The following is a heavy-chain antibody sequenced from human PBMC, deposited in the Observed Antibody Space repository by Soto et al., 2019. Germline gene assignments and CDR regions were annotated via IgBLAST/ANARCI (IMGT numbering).Heavy chain of an antibody. J-gene: IGHJ3*02. CDR2: ISTSGSNK. CDR3: ARVKECSSTSCYARDAFDI. D-gene: IGHD2-2*01. Sequence: GESLKISCAASGFIFSHYYMSWIRQAPGKGLEWVSYISTSGSNKYYADSVKGRFTISRDNAKNSLYLQMNSLRDEDTALYYCARVKECSSTSCYARDAFDIWGQGTMVTVSS. CDR1: GFIFSHYY. V-gene: IGHV3-11*01.